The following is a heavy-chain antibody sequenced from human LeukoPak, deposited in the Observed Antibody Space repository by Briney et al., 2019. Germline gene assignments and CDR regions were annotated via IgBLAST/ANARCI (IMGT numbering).Heavy chain of an antibody. Sequence: GGSLRLSCVASGFTFSSHAMNWVRQAPGKGLEWVAVISYDGSNKYYVDSVKGRFTISRDNSKGTVYLQMNSLRPEDTAVYYCAKDRYSGAFDIWGQGTMVTVSS. CDR1: GFTFSSHA. CDR3: AKDRYSGAFDI. V-gene: IGHV3-30*04. CDR2: ISYDGSNK. D-gene: IGHD3-10*01. J-gene: IGHJ3*02.